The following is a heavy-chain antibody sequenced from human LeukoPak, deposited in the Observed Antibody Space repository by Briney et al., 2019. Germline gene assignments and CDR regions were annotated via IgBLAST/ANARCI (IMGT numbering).Heavy chain of an antibody. J-gene: IGHJ3*02. CDR1: GFTFSNYD. CDR3: ARGGIYSSTWYESFDI. Sequence: GGSLRLSCAASGFTFSNYDMHWVRQPTGKGLEWVSAIGTAGDTYYPGSVKGRFTISRENAKNSLYLQMNSLRAGDTAVYYCARGGIYSSTWYESFDIWGQGTVVTVSS. V-gene: IGHV3-13*01. CDR2: IGTAGDT. D-gene: IGHD6-13*01.